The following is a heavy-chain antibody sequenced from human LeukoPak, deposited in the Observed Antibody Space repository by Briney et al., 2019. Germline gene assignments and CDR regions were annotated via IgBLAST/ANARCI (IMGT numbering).Heavy chain of an antibody. J-gene: IGHJ4*02. Sequence: SETLSLTCTVSGGSISTSNYYWGWIRQPPGKGLEWIGNIFYSGSTYYNPSLKSRVTISVDTSKNQFSLKLSSVTAADTAVYYCANGYYYDSSGYYYGWGQGTLVTVSS. CDR2: IFYSGST. D-gene: IGHD3-22*01. V-gene: IGHV4-39*01. CDR1: GGSISTSNYY. CDR3: ANGYYYDSSGYYYG.